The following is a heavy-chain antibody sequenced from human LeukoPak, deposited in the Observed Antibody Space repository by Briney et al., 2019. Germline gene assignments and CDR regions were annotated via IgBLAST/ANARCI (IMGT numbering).Heavy chain of an antibody. J-gene: IGHJ5*02. CDR3: ARDVPSGSIAGDWFDP. V-gene: IGHV4-61*02. CDR1: GGSISSGSYY. D-gene: IGHD6-6*01. CDR2: IYTSGST. Sequence: SETLSLICTVSGGSISSGSYYWSWIRQPAGKGLEWIGRIYTSGSTNYNPSLKSRVTISVDTSKNQFSLKLSSVTAADTAVYYCARDVPSGSIAGDWFDPWGQGTLVTVSS.